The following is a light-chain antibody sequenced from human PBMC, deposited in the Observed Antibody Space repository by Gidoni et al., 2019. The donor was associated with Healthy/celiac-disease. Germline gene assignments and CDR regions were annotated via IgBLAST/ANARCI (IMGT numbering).Light chain of an antibody. CDR2: KAS. V-gene: IGKV1-5*03. J-gene: IGKJ1*01. CDR1: QSISSW. Sequence: DRVTITCRASQSISSWLAWYQQKPGKAPKLLIYKASSLESGVPSRFSGSGSGTEFTLTISSLQPDDFATYYCQQYNSYWTFGQXTKVEIK. CDR3: QQYNSYWT.